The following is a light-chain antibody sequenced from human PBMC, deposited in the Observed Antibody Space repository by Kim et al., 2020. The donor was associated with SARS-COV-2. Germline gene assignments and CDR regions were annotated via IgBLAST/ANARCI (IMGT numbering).Light chain of an antibody. CDR3: QQYGSSTPT. Sequence: EIVLTQSPGTLSLSPGERATLSCRASPNFSNIYLAWYQQKPGQAPRLLIYGSSSRATGIPDRFSGSGSGTDFTLTISRLEPEDFAVYYCQQYGSSTPTFGQGTKVDIK. V-gene: IGKV3-20*01. J-gene: IGKJ1*01. CDR1: PNFSNIY. CDR2: GSS.